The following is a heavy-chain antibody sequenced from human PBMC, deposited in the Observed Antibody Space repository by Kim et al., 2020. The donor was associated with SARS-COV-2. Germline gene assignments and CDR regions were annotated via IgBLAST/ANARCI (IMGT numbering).Heavy chain of an antibody. V-gene: IGHV3-30-3*01. CDR1: GFTFSSCA. Sequence: GGSLRLSCAASGFTFSSCAIHWVRQAPGKGLEWVAVISYDGSNKNYADSVKGRFTISRDNSKNTLYLQMSSLRAEDTALYYCAGDPWSRLRGLTYSYYGMDVWGPGTTGTVSS. CDR2: ISYDGSNK. D-gene: IGHD3-10*01. J-gene: IGHJ6*02. CDR3: AGDPWSRLRGLTYSYYGMDV.